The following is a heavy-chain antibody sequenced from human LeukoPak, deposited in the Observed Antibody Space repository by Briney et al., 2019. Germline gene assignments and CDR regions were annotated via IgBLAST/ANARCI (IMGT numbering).Heavy chain of an antibody. D-gene: IGHD2-8*01. CDR3: ARVWRCSNGVCPDVFDY. J-gene: IGHJ4*02. V-gene: IGHV1-2*02. CDR1: GYTFTGHY. Sequence: ASVKVSCKTSGYTFTGHYMHWVRQAPGQGPEWMGWINPNSGGTNYAQHFQGRVTMTRDTSINTVYTELSRLRSDDTAVYYCARVWRCSNGVCPDVFDYWGQGTPVTVSS. CDR2: INPNSGGT.